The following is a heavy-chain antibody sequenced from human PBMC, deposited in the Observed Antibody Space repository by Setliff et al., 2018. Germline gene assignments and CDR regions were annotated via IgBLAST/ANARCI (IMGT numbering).Heavy chain of an antibody. CDR3: ARIAEYDTLDI. CDR2: ISSSGGHL. CDR1: GFTFISYA. Sequence: PGESLRLSCAASGFTFISYAMHWVRQAPGRGLEYVSAISSSGGHLSYADSVKGRFTVSRDISTNTLCLQMGSLRAEDTAVYYCARIAEYDTLDIWGLGTMVTVSS. D-gene: IGHD6-6*01. J-gene: IGHJ3*02. V-gene: IGHV3-64*02.